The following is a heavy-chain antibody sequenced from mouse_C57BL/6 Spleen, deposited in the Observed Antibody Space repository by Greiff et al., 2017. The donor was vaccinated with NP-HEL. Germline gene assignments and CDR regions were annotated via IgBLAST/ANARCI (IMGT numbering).Heavy chain of an antibody. V-gene: IGHV3-6*01. CDR3: AIITTVYYYAMDY. CDR2: ISYAGSN. J-gene: IGHJ4*01. CDR1: GYSITSGYY. D-gene: IGHD1-1*01. Sequence: EVKLVESGPGLVKPSQSLSLTCSVTGYSITSGYYWNWIRQFPGNKLEWMGYISYAGSNNYNPSLKNRISITRDTSKNQFFLKLNSVTTEDTATYYCAIITTVYYYAMDYWGQGTSVTVSS.